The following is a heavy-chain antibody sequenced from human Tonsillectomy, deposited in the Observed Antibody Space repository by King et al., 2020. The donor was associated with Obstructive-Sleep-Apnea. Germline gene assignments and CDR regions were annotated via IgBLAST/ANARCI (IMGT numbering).Heavy chain of an antibody. CDR3: AKEQSTVGGNGAFDI. J-gene: IGHJ3*02. V-gene: IGHV3-23*04. CDR2: IGGSGSST. CDR1: VFTFSSYA. Sequence: VQLVESGGGLVQPGGSLRLSCAASVFTFSSYARSWVRQAPGQGLDWVSAIGGSGSSTYYADSLKGRFTISRDNSKNTLYRQMHSLRAEDTALYYCAKEQSTVGGNGAFDIWGQGTMVTVSS. D-gene: IGHD6-19*01.